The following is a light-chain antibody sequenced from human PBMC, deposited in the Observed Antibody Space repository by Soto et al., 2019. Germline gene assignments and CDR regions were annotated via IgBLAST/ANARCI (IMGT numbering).Light chain of an antibody. V-gene: IGKV3-11*01. J-gene: IGKJ1*01. CDR3: QQLPNWPWTT. CDR1: ESVSIY. Sequence: EIVLTQSPATLSLSPGESATLSCRASESVSIYISWYQQKPAQAPRLLIYDASNRATGIPTRFSGSGSGTDFSLTISSLGPEDFAVYYCQQLPNWPWTTFGQGTRVELK. CDR2: DAS.